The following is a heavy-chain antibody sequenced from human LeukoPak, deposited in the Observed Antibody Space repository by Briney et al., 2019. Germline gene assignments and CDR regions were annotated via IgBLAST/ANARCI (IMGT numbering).Heavy chain of an antibody. CDR1: GYTFTSYD. J-gene: IGHJ5*02. V-gene: IGHV1-8*01. D-gene: IGHD6-13*01. CDR3: AEEYSSSWGEDVWFDP. CDR2: MNPNSGNT. Sequence: ASVKVSCKASGYTFTSYDINWVRQATGQGLEWMGWMNPNSGNTGYAQKFQGRVTMTRNTSISTAYMELSSLGSEDTAVYYCAEEYSSSWGEDVWFDPWGQGTLVTVSS.